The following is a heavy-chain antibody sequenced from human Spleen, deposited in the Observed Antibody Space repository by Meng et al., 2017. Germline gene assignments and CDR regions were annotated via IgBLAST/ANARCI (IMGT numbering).Heavy chain of an antibody. CDR3: AGGSLTVTTENINY. V-gene: IGHV4-4*02. J-gene: IGHJ4*02. Sequence: QMQRQWSGPVLVKPSGTRSLTCAVSGDSISNTNWWTWVRRPPGKGLEWIGEIYPSGTTDFNPSLKSRVTISVDRANNQFSLKLSSVTAADTAVYYCAGGSLTVTTENINYWGQGTLVTVSS. CDR2: IYPSGTT. CDR1: GDSISNTNW. D-gene: IGHD4-17*01.